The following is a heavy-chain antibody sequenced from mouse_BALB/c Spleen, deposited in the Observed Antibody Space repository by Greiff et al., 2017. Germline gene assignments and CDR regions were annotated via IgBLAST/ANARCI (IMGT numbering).Heavy chain of an antibody. D-gene: IGHD4-1*01. J-gene: IGHJ3*01. Sequence: VQGVESGAELVRPGASVTLSCKASGYTFTDYEMHWVKQTPVHGLEWIGAIDPETGGTAYNQKFKGKATLTADKSSSTAYMELRSLTSEDSAVYYCTRYPLTAWFAYWGQGTLVTVSA. CDR1: GYTFTDYE. CDR2: IDPETGGT. CDR3: TRYPLTAWFAY. V-gene: IGHV1-15*01.